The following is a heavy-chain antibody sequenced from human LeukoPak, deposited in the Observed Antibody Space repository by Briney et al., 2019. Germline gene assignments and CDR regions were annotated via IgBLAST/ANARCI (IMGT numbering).Heavy chain of an antibody. CDR2: IYPGGSDT. V-gene: IGHV5-51*01. CDR1: GYSFTTYW. Sequence: KSGESLKISCEGSGYSFTTYWIGWVRQMPGKGLEWMGIIYPGGSDTRYSPSFQGQVTISADKSISTAYLQWSSLKASDTAMYYCARRWDTSGYSDYWGQGTLVTVSS. J-gene: IGHJ4*02. CDR3: ARRWDTSGYSDY. D-gene: IGHD3-22*01.